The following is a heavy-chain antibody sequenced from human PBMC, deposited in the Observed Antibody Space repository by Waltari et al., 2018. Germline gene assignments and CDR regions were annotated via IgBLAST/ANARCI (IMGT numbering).Heavy chain of an antibody. V-gene: IGHV3-23*01. D-gene: IGHD2-21*01. CDR3: AKDRRAPGDGVPGEDY. CDR1: GFTFGTYG. CDR2: ISAGGPT. J-gene: IGHJ4*02. Sequence: EVQLLESGGGLVQPGGSLRLSCAASGFTFGTYGMTWVRQAPGKGLEWVSSISAGGPTYYADSVKGRFAISRDNSKNTLYLQMNSLRVDDTSVYYCAKDRRAPGDGVPGEDYWGQGTLVTVSS.